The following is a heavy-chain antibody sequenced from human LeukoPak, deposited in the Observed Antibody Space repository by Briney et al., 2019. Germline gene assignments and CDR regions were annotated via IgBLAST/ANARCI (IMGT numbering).Heavy chain of an antibody. D-gene: IGHD3-16*01. CDR2: VSAGSTGI. CDR1: GFNFGIYS. V-gene: IGHV3-48*04. Sequence: GGSLRLSCAGSGFNFGIYSMDWVRQAPGKGREGVAYVSAGSTGIFYAASVKGRFSISRDNAQKSLYLQMNSLRAEDTAIYYCVREKGGFGFVLWGRGTLVTVSS. J-gene: IGHJ4*02. CDR3: VREKGGFGFVL.